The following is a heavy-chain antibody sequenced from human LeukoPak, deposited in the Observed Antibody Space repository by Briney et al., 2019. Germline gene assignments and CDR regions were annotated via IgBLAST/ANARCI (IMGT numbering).Heavy chain of an antibody. CDR2: IYTSGST. Sequence: SETLSLTCTVSDGSISSGSYYWGWIRQPAGKGLEWIGRIYTSGSTNYNPSLKGRVTISVDTSKNQFSLKLSSVTAADTAVYYCARDVGAAGYSSRGDYSYMDVWGKGTTVTISS. J-gene: IGHJ6*03. CDR1: DGSISSGSYY. V-gene: IGHV4-61*02. D-gene: IGHD6-13*01. CDR3: ARDVGAAGYSSRGDYSYMDV.